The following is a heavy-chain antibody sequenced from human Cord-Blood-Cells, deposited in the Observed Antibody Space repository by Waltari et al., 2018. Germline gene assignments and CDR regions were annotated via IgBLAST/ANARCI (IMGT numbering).Heavy chain of an antibody. D-gene: IGHD1-26*01. CDR1: AGSFSGYY. CDR3: ARTVYSGSSFDY. Sequence: QVQLQQWGAGLLKPSETLSLTCAVYAGSFSGYYWTWIRQPPGKGLEWIGEINHSGSTNYNPSLKSRVTISVDTSKNQFSLKLSSVTAADTAVYYCARTVYSGSSFDYWGQGTLVTVSS. CDR2: INHSGST. J-gene: IGHJ4*02. V-gene: IGHV4-34*01.